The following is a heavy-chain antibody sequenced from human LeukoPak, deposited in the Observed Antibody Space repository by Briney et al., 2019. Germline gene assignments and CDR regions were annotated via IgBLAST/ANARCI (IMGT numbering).Heavy chain of an antibody. CDR2: MNPNSGNT. D-gene: IGHD2-2*02. Sequence: ASVKVSCKASGYTFTSYDINWVRQATGQGLEWMGWMNPNSGNTGYAQKFQGRVTITRNTSISTAYMELSSLRSEDTAVYYCARDYCSSTSCYKRTFNYWGQGTLVTVSS. CDR1: GYTFTSYD. V-gene: IGHV1-8*03. J-gene: IGHJ4*02. CDR3: ARDYCSSTSCYKRTFNY.